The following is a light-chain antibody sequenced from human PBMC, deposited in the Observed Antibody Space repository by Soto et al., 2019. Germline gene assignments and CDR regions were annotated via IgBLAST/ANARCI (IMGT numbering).Light chain of an antibody. CDR1: QRVSSSY. Sequence: ENVLTQSPGTLSLSPGERATLSCRASQRVSSSYLAWYQQKPVQAPRLLIYAASSRATGIPDRFSGSGSGSDFTLTISRLDPEDFAVYYCQQYGSSPYTLGQGTKLEIK. CDR2: AAS. V-gene: IGKV3-20*01. CDR3: QQYGSSPYT. J-gene: IGKJ2*01.